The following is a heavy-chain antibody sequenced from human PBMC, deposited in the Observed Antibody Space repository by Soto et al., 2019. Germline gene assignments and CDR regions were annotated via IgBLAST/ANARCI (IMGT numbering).Heavy chain of an antibody. CDR3: ARGGVLTTVTYFDY. Sequence: SSETLSLTCAVYGGSFSGYYWSWIRQPPGKGLEWIGEINHSGSTNYNPSLKSRVTISVDTSKNQFSLKLSSVTAADTAVYYCARGGVLTTVTYFDYWGQGTLVTVSS. CDR2: INHSGST. CDR1: GGSFSGYY. D-gene: IGHD4-17*01. V-gene: IGHV4-34*01. J-gene: IGHJ4*02.